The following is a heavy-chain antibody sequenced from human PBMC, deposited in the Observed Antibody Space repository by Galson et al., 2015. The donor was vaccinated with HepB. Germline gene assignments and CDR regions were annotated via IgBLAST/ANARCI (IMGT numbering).Heavy chain of an antibody. J-gene: IGHJ6*03. Sequence: SLRLSCAASGFTFSSYAMRWVRQAPGKGPEWVSAIGGSGVATFYADSVKGRFTVSRDNIKNALYLQMNNLRAEDTAVYYCAKVSRPETGPPEDYYYMDVWGKGTTVTVSS. CDR2: IGGSGVAT. CDR1: GFTFSSYA. V-gene: IGHV3-23*01. CDR3: AKVSRPETGPPEDYYYMDV. D-gene: IGHD1-1*01.